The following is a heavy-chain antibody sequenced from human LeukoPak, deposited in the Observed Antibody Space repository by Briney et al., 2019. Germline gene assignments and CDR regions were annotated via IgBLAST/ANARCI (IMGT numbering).Heavy chain of an antibody. Sequence: SETLSLTCSVSGGSISSSSYFWGWIGQPPGKGLEWIGSIYYSGSTYSNPSLKSRVTISVDTSKSQFSLKLSSVTAADTAVYYCARDGYTYGSFDYWGQGTLVTVSS. CDR2: IYYSGST. V-gene: IGHV4-39*01. CDR3: ARDGYTYGSFDY. CDR1: GGSISSSSYF. D-gene: IGHD5-18*01. J-gene: IGHJ4*02.